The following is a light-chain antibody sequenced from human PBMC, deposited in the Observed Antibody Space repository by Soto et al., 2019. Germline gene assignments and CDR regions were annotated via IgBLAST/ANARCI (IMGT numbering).Light chain of an antibody. J-gene: IGKJ3*01. V-gene: IGKV1-39*01. CDR2: AAS. CDR3: QESISNLGT. Sequence: DIQMTQSPSSLSASVGESVTFTCRASQSISYSLNWFQQQPGKAPKVLIYAASSLPSGVPSRFSGGGSGTEFTLTINSLQREDFATYYCQESISNLGTFGPGTTVDIK. CDR1: QSISYS.